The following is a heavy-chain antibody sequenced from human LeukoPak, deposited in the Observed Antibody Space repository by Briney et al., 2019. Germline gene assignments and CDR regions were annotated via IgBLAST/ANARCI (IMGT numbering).Heavy chain of an antibody. Sequence: PSETLSLTCAVYGGSFSGYYWSWIRQPPGKGLEWIGEINHSGSTNYNPSLKSRVTISVDTSKNQFSLKLSSVTAADTAVYYCARGELRLRELSSYGGYWGQGTLVTVSS. D-gene: IGHD3-16*02. V-gene: IGHV4-34*01. CDR2: INHSGST. J-gene: IGHJ4*02. CDR1: GGSFSGYY. CDR3: ARGELRLRELSSYGGY.